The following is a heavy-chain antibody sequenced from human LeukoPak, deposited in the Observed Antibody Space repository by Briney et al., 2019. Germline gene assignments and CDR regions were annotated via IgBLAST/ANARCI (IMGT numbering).Heavy chain of an antibody. CDR1: GFTFSSYG. CDR3: AREGGFYSSSLDY. D-gene: IGHD6-6*01. J-gene: IGHJ4*02. CDR2: IWYDGSNK. V-gene: IGHV3-33*01. Sequence: GGSLRLSCAASGFTFSSYGMHWVRQAPGKGLEWVAVIWYDGSNKYYADSVKGRFTISRDNSKNTLYLQMNSLRAEDAAVYYCAREGGFYSSSLDYWGQGTLVTVSS.